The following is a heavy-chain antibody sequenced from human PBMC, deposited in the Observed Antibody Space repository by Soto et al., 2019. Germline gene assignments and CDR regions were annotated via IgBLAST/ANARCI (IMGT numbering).Heavy chain of an antibody. J-gene: IGHJ6*02. CDR2: ISGSGATT. V-gene: IGHV3-23*01. Sequence: GGSLRLSCAASGFTFSSYAVSWVCQAPGKGLEWISAISGSGATTYYADSVKGRFTISRDNSKNTLYLQMNSLRAEDTAVYYCAKDYSSGIYYYAMDVWGQGNPGHRLL. CDR1: GFTFSSYA. D-gene: IGHD3-22*01. CDR3: AKDYSSGIYYYAMDV.